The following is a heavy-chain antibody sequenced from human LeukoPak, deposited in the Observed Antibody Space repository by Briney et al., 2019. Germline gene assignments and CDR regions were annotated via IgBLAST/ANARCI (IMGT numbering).Heavy chain of an antibody. CDR1: GFTFSDCH. CDR2: ITNRGTYT. J-gene: IGHJ6*02. V-gene: IGHV3-11*06. CDR3: AVALSGSYVYYHTMDV. D-gene: IGHD3-10*01. Sequence: PGGSLRLSCTASGFTFSDCHMSWIRQAPGKGLEWVSYITNRGTYTNYADSVKGRFTISRDNAKNSLFLQMNNLGAEDTAVYYCAVALSGSYVYYHTMDVWGQGTTVTVSS.